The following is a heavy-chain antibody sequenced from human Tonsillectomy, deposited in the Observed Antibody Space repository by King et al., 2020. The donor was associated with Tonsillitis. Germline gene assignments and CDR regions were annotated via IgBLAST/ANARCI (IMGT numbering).Heavy chain of an antibody. CDR2: IYYSGST. D-gene: IGHD3-22*01. J-gene: IGHJ3*02. CDR1: GGSISSYY. CDR3: AREQYYYDSSGYYASAFDI. V-gene: IGHV4-59*01. Sequence: QLQESGPGLVKPSETLSLTCTVSGGSISSYYWSWIRQPPGKGLEWIGYIYYSGSTNYNPSLKSRVTISVETSKNQFSLKLSSVTAADTAVYYCAREQYYYDSSGYYASAFDIWGQGTMVTVSS.